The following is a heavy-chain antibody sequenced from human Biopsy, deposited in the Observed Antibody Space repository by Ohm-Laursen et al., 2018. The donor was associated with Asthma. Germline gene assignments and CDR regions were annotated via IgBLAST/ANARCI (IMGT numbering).Heavy chain of an antibody. D-gene: IGHD6-13*01. CDR3: ARITNDRIAAAGRYYYYGMDV. CDR2: INHSGST. CDR1: GGSFSGYY. J-gene: IGHJ6*02. Sequence: GTLSLTCAVYGGSFSGYYWSWIRQPPGKGLEWIGEINHSGSTNYNPSLKSRVTISVDTSKNQFSLKLSSGTAADTAVYYCARITNDRIAAAGRYYYYGMDVWGQGTTVTVSS. V-gene: IGHV4-34*01.